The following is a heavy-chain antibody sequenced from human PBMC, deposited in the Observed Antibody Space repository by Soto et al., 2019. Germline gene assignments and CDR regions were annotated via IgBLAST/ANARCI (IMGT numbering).Heavy chain of an antibody. CDR2: ISGSGGST. V-gene: IGHV3-23*01. Sequence: GGSLRLSCAASGFTFSSYAMSWVRQAPGKGLEWVSAISGSGGSTYYADSVKGRFTISRDNSKNTLYLQMNSLRAEDTAVYYCAKGVIAANPVLPSPKVDYWGQGTLVTVSS. J-gene: IGHJ4*02. CDR3: AKGVIAANPVLPSPKVDY. D-gene: IGHD6-6*01. CDR1: GFTFSSYA.